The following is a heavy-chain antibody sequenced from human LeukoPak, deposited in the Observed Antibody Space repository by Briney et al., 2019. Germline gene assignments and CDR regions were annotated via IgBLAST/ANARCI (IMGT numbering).Heavy chain of an antibody. CDR1: GFTFSDYY. Sequence: GGSLRLSCAASGFTFSDYYMSWLRQATGKGREGVSYISSSGSNIYYADSVKGRFNISRDNAKNSLYLQMNSLRAEDTAVYYCARPYYYDSSGSADIWGQGTMVTVSS. CDR3: ARPYYYDSSGSADI. V-gene: IGHV3-11*01. CDR2: ISSSGSNI. J-gene: IGHJ3*02. D-gene: IGHD3-22*01.